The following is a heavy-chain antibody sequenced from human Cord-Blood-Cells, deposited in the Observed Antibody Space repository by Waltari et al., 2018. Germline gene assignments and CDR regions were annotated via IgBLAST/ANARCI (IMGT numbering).Heavy chain of an antibody. D-gene: IGHD3-22*01. CDR3: ARDSGYYYLDY. CDR1: GFTFSSYS. J-gene: IGHJ4*02. V-gene: IGHV3-21*01. CDR2: ISSSSRYI. Sequence: EVQLVESGGGLVKPGGSLRLSCAASGFTFSSYSMNWVRQAPGKGLGGVASISSSSRYIYYADSVKGRFTISRDNAKNSLYLQMNSLRAEDTAVYYCARDSGYYYLDYWGQGTLVTVSS.